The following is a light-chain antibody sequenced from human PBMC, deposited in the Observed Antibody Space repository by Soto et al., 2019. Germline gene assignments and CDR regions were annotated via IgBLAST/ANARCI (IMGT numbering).Light chain of an antibody. CDR2: RAS. V-gene: IGKV3-20*01. Sequence: EIVLTQSPGTLSLSPGERATLSCRASQSVSSSYLAWYQQKPGQAPRLLIYRASSRATGSPDRFSGSGSGTYFTLTISRLEPEDFAVYSSQQYGSYWTVGPGTKVDIK. CDR3: QQYGSYWT. J-gene: IGKJ1*01. CDR1: QSVSSSY.